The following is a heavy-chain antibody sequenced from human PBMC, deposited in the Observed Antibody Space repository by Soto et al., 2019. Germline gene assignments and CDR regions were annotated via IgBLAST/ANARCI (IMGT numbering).Heavy chain of an antibody. CDR2: FGRVGDT. Sequence: GGSLRLSCAASGFIFSTFDMHWVRQATGEGLEWVAGFGRVGDTYYSDSVKGRFTISRDDAKSSLSLQMNNLRVGDTAVYYCARRFCSGGVCLGTGFDYWGQGTLVTVSS. J-gene: IGHJ4*02. CDR1: GFIFSTFD. D-gene: IGHD2-8*02. CDR3: ARRFCSGGVCLGTGFDY. V-gene: IGHV3-13*01.